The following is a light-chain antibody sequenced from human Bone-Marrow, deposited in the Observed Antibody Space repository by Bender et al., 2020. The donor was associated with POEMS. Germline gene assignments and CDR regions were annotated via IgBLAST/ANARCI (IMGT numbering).Light chain of an antibody. V-gene: IGLV1-44*01. CDR1: SSNIGTNP. CDR2: INN. J-gene: IGLJ3*02. Sequence: QSVLPQPPSASGTPGQRVTISCSGSSSNIGTNPVNWYQQLPGTAPKLLIYINNQRPSGVPDRFSGSKSGTSASLAISGLQSEDEADYYYAAWEDSLNGWVFGGGTKLTVL. CDR3: AAWEDSLNGWV.